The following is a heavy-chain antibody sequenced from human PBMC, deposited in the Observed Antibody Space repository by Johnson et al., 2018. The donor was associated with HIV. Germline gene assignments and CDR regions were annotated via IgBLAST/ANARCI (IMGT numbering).Heavy chain of an antibody. D-gene: IGHD3-10*01. CDR2: IFSVGNT. Sequence: MLLVESGGGLVQPGGSLRLSCAASGITVSSNYMSWVRQAPGKGLEWVSLIFSVGNTYYADSVKGRFTISRDHSNNMVYLQMNSLRAEDTAVYYCARDGSGHPKAFDIWGQGTMVTVSS. CDR1: GITVSSNY. V-gene: IGHV3-66*01. CDR3: ARDGSGHPKAFDI. J-gene: IGHJ3*02.